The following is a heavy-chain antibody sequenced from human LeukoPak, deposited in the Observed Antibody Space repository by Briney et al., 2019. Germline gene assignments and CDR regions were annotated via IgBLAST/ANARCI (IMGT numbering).Heavy chain of an antibody. Sequence: ASVKVSCKASGYTFTSYYMHWVRQVPGQRLEWMGWINAGNGNTQYSQAFQGRVTISRDTSASTAYMVLSSLTAADMAVYYCARGEAGANFGYWGQGTLVTVSS. CDR2: INAGNGNT. CDR3: ARGEAGANFGY. D-gene: IGHD1-26*01. J-gene: IGHJ4*02. CDR1: GYTFTSYY. V-gene: IGHV1-3*03.